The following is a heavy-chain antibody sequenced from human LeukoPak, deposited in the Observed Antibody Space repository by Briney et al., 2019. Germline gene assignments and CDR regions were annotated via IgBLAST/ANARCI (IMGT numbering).Heavy chain of an antibody. CDR1: GFTFSSNS. J-gene: IGHJ4*02. V-gene: IGHV3-21*01. Sequence: GGSLRLSCAASGFTFSSNSMNWVRQAPGKGLEWASSISSSSSYIYYADSVKGRFTISRDNAKNSLYLQMNSLRAEDTAVYYCARDTRGGYDLGVYWGQGTLVTVSS. CDR3: ARDTRGGYDLGVY. CDR2: ISSSSSYI. D-gene: IGHD5-12*01.